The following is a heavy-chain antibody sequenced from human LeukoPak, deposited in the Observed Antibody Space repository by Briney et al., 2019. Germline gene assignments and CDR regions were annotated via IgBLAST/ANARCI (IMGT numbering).Heavy chain of an antibody. D-gene: IGHD2-15*01. V-gene: IGHV4-39*01. CDR3: ASEGIVVVVAASGWFDP. Sequence: KPPETLSLTCTVSGGSISSSSYYWGWIRQPPGKGVEWVGSIYYSGSTYYNPSLKSRVTISVDTSKNQFSLKLSSVTAADTAVYYCASEGIVVVVAASGWFDPWGQGTLVTVSS. J-gene: IGHJ5*02. CDR1: GGSISSSSYY. CDR2: IYYSGST.